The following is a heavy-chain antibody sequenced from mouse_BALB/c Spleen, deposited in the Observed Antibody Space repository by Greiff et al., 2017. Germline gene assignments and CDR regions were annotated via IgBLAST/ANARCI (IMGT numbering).Heavy chain of an antibody. V-gene: IGHV1S81*02. D-gene: IGHD2-10*01. CDR2: INPSNGRT. CDR1: GYTFTSYW. J-gene: IGHJ4*01. CDR3: ARTYYGNYDYAMGY. Sequence: QVQLQQPGAELVKPGASVKLSCKASGYTFTSYWMHWVKQRPGQGLEWIGEINPSNGRTNYNEKFKSKATLTVDKSSSTAYMQLSSLTSEDSAVYYCARTYYGNYDYAMGYWGQGTSGTVSS.